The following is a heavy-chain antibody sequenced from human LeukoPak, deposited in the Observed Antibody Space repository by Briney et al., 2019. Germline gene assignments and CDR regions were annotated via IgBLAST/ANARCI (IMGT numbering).Heavy chain of an antibody. V-gene: IGHV4-4*02. Sequence: QSSETLSLTCAVSGGSISSSNWWSWIRQPPGKGLEWIGEIYHSGSTNYNPSLKSRVTISVDKSKTQFSLKLSSVTAADTAVYYCARGGQIYYDSSGPTNWFDPWGQGTLVTVSS. CDR3: ARGGQIYYDSSGPTNWFDP. J-gene: IGHJ5*02. CDR2: IYHSGST. CDR1: GGSISSSNW. D-gene: IGHD3-22*01.